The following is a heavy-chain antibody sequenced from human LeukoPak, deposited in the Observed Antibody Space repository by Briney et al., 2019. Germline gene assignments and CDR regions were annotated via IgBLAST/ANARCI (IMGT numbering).Heavy chain of an antibody. V-gene: IGHV1-69*01. CDR3: ARTHSSSRPILDAFDI. Sequence: SVNVSCKASGGTFSSYAISWVRQAPGQGLEWMGGIIPIFGTANYAQKFQGRVTITADESTSTAYMELSSLRSEDTAVYYCARTHSSSRPILDAFDIWGQGTMVTVSS. CDR2: IIPIFGTA. D-gene: IGHD6-6*01. CDR1: GGTFSSYA. J-gene: IGHJ3*02.